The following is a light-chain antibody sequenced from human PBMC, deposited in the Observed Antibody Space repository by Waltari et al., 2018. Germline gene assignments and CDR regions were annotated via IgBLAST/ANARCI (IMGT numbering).Light chain of an antibody. Sequence: QPPLTQPPSASRPPGQPLTISCTGPSSDVGTYNFASWYPQRPGKTPKLIIFHVSARPSGVPDRFSVSKSGNTASLTVSGLQAGDEADYYCSSYAGGNSVLGTGTKVTVL. J-gene: IGLJ1*01. V-gene: IGLV2-8*01. CDR3: SSYAGGNSV. CDR2: HVS. CDR1: SSDVGTYNF.